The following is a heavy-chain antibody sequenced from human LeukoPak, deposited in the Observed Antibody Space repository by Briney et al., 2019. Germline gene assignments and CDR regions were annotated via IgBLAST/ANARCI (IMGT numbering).Heavy chain of an antibody. V-gene: IGHV3-21*01. CDR3: ARDPRTVRI. CDR1: GFTFSTYS. D-gene: IGHD1-1*01. J-gene: IGHJ4*02. Sequence: PGGSLRLSCAASGFTFSTYSMNWVRQAPGKGLEWVSFIISSRSYIYYADSVKGRFTISRDNAKNSLYLQMNSLRVEDTAVYFCARDPRTVRIWGQGTLVTVSS. CDR2: IISSRSYI.